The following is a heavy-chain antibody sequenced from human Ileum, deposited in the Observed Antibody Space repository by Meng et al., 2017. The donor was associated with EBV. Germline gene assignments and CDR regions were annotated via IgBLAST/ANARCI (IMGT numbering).Heavy chain of an antibody. Sequence: VQLQDSGPCLVKPSETRSLTCTVSGGSVSISSYYWSWIRQPPGKGLEWIGYIYYSGTTNYNPSLESRVTISVDTSKNQFSLKLRSVAASDTAVYYCARGWDTAMDSGWGQGTLVTVSS. D-gene: IGHD5-18*01. CDR1: GGSVSISSYY. CDR2: IYYSGTT. V-gene: IGHV4-61*01. CDR3: ARGWDTAMDSG. J-gene: IGHJ4*02.